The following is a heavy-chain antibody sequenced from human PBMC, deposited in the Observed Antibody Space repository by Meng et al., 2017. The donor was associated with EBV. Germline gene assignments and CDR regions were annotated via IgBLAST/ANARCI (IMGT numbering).Heavy chain of an antibody. D-gene: IGHD3-10*01. V-gene: IGHV1-69*01. CDR2: FLPRLGAP. CDR3: ASESGRGYTPDY. Sequence: QVRLVASAAEVKKPGSSVKVSCKTSGGPFRYYAISWVRQAPGQGLEWLGGFLPRLGAPNYAQKFHGRVKITADESTSTHYMDLSSLRSEDTAIYYCASESGRGYTPDYWGQGTLVTVSS. CDR1: GGPFRYYA. J-gene: IGHJ4*02.